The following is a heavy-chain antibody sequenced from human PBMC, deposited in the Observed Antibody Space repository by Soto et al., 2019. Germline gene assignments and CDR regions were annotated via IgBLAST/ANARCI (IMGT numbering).Heavy chain of an antibody. Sequence: QVQLVQSGAEVKKPGASVKVSCKASGYTFTSYYMHWVRQAPGQGLEWMGIINRSGGRTSYAQKFQGRVNMTKDSSTSTVYMEQDNLRSEDTAVYYCANAPLYDWNYLFDYWGQGTLVTVSS. CDR3: ANAPLYDWNYLFDY. D-gene: IGHD1-7*01. V-gene: IGHV1-46*01. J-gene: IGHJ4*02. CDR1: GYTFTSYY. CDR2: INRSGGRT.